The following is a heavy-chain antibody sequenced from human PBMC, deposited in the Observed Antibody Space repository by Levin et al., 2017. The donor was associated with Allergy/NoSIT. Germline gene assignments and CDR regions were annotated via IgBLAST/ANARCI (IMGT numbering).Heavy chain of an antibody. CDR3: ARKYGSGSLIVEHFDP. J-gene: IGHJ5*02. V-gene: IGHV1-8*01. CDR1: GYTFTSYD. CDR2: MNPNSGNT. Sequence: GESLKISCKASGYTFTSYDINWVRQATGQGLEWMGWMNPNSGNTGYAQKFQGRVTMTRNTSISTAYMELSSLRSEDTAVYYCARKYGSGSLIVEHFDPWGQGTLVTVSS. D-gene: IGHD3-10*01.